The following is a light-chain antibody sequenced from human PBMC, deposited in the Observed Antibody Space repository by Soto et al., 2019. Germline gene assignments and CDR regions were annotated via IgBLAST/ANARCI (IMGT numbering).Light chain of an antibody. CDR1: QGVSRK. J-gene: IGKJ4*01. CDR2: GAS. V-gene: IGKV3-15*01. Sequence: DILMTQSPATLSMAPGERVTFSCRASQGVSRKLAWYQHKPGQAPGLLISGASTGATGIPARFSGSGSGTEFTLTISSLQSEDCAIYYCQQYHTWPITFGGGTKVDIK. CDR3: QQYHTWPIT.